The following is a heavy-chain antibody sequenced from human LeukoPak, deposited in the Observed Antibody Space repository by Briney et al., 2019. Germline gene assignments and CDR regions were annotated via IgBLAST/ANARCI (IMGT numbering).Heavy chain of an antibody. CDR2: ISSSSSTI. V-gene: IGHV3-48*01. CDR1: GFTFSSYS. Sequence: PGGSLRLSCAASGFTFSSYSMNWVRQAPGKGLERVSYISSSSSTIYYAGSVRGRFTISRDNAKNSLYLQMNNLRAEDTAVFYCARGSYDTNGYYSGAGARADYWGQGTLVTVSS. CDR3: ARGSYDTNGYYSGAGARADY. J-gene: IGHJ4*02. D-gene: IGHD3-22*01.